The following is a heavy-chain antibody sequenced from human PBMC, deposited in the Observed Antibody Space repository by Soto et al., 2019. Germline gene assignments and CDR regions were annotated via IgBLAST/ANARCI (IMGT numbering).Heavy chain of an antibody. Sequence: QAQLVESGGGVVRPGRSLRLSCAASGFTFSSYGMHWVRQAPGKGLEWVAVISYDGNNKYYADSVKGRFSISRDNSKNTLFLQMNSLRPEDTAVYYCAKDDVTSGYYYYGMDEWGQGTTVSVSS. V-gene: IGHV3-30*18. D-gene: IGHD3-10*01. J-gene: IGHJ6*02. CDR2: ISYDGNNK. CDR1: GFTFSSYG. CDR3: AKDDVTSGYYYYGMDE.